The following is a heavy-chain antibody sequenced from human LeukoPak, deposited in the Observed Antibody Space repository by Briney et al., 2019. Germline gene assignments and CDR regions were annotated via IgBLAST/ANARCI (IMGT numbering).Heavy chain of an antibody. CDR1: GFTFSTYN. D-gene: IGHD2-21*01. CDR2: ITSSSSYI. CDR3: ARVGISVGYSRTFDY. J-gene: IGHJ4*02. Sequence: GGSLRLSCAASGFTFSTYNMNWVRQAPGKGLEWVSSITSSSSYIYYADSVKGRFTISRDNAKNSLYLQMNSLRAEDTAVYYCARVGISVGYSRTFDYWGQGTLVTVSS. V-gene: IGHV3-21*01.